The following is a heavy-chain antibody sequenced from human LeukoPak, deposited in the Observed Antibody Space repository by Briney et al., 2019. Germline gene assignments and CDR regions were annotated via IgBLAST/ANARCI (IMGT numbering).Heavy chain of an antibody. J-gene: IGHJ5*02. CDR1: GFTFSSSA. V-gene: IGHV3-48*03. D-gene: IGHD2-15*01. CDR2: ISSSGSTI. Sequence: GGSLRPSCVASGFTFSSSAMHWVRQAPDMGLEWVSYISSSGSTIYYADSVKGRFTISRDNAKNSLYLQMNSLRAEDTAVYYCARVLVVVVAATPDTPFDPWGQGTLVTVSS. CDR3: ARVLVVVVAATPDTPFDP.